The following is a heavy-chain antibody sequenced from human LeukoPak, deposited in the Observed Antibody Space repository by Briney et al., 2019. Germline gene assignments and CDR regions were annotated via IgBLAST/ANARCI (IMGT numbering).Heavy chain of an antibody. CDR3: ARGSDRGYNYGFDY. D-gene: IGHD5-18*01. V-gene: IGHV5-51*01. Sequence: PGESLKISCKGSGYGFNSYWIGWVRQMPGKGLEWMGIIYPRDSDTRYSPSFQGQVTILADRSIGTAYLQWSSLKASDTAMYYCARGSDRGYNYGFDYWGQGTLVTVSS. CDR1: GYGFNSYW. J-gene: IGHJ4*02. CDR2: IYPRDSDT.